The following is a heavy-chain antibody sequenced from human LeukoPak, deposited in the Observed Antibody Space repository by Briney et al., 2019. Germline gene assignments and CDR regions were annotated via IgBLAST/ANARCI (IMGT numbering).Heavy chain of an antibody. CDR2: IYYSGST. Sequence: SETLSLTCTVSGGSISSSSYYWGWIRLPPGKGLEWIGSIYYSGSTYYNPSLKSRVTISVDTSKNQFSLKLSSVTAADTAVYYCASGLNYYDSSGYYPPDYWGQGTLVTVSS. CDR1: GGSISSSSYY. CDR3: ASGLNYYDSSGYYPPDY. J-gene: IGHJ4*02. D-gene: IGHD3-22*01. V-gene: IGHV4-39*01.